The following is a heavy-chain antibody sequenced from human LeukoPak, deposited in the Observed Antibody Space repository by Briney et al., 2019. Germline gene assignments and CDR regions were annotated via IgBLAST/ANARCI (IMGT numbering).Heavy chain of an antibody. V-gene: IGHV2-5*02. CDR1: GFSLRTSRVG. Sequence: SGPTLVNPTQTLTLTCTFSGFSLRTSRVGVGWIRQSPGKALEWLAIVHGDSDQRYNPSVRSRLSISKDTSKTQVVLMMTNVDPEDTATYYCAHGVTGWKGYAEFDVWGQGTLVTVSS. D-gene: IGHD2-8*01. CDR3: AHGVTGWKGYAEFDV. CDR2: VHGDSDQ. J-gene: IGHJ3*01.